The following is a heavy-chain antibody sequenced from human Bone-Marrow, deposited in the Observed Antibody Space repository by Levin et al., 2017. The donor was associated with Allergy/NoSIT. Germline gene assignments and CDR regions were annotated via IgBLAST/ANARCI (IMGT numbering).Heavy chain of an antibody. CDR3: AKDTYTCSGGSCYFFDY. D-gene: IGHD2-15*01. CDR2: ISLDGNTQ. V-gene: IGHV3-30*18. J-gene: IGHJ4*02. CDR1: GFTFSNYA. Sequence: GASVKVSCAVSGFTFSNYAMHWVRQAPGRGLEWVAFISLDGNTQYYADSVKGRFTFSRDNSNNTLHLQMNSLRVEDTAIYYCAKDTYTCSGGSCYFFDYWGQGALVTVSS.